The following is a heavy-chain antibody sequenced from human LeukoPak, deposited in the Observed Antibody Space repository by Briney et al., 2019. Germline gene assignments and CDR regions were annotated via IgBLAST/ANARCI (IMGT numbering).Heavy chain of an antibody. CDR2: MNPNSGNT. CDR1: GYTFTSYG. D-gene: IGHD3-9*01. CDR3: ARASYYDILTGYRDAFDI. V-gene: IGHV1-8*02. Sequence: ASVKVSCKASGYTFTSYGISWVRQATGQGLEWMGWMNPNSGNTGYAQKFQGRVTMTRNTSISTAYMELSSLRSEDTAVYYCARASYYDILTGYRDAFDIWGQGTMVTVSS. J-gene: IGHJ3*02.